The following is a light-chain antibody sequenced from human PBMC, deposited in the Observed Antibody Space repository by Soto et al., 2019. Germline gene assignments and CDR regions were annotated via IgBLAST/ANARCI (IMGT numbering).Light chain of an antibody. J-gene: IGKJ4*01. Sequence: DIVLTQSPGTLSLSPGERATLSCRASQSVSNSLLTWYQQKPGQAPRPLIYGASNRATGVPDRFSGSGSGTEFTLSISRLEPEDFAVYYCQQHNNWPLTFGGGTKVEIK. CDR2: GAS. V-gene: IGKV3D-20*02. CDR1: QSVSNSL. CDR3: QQHNNWPLT.